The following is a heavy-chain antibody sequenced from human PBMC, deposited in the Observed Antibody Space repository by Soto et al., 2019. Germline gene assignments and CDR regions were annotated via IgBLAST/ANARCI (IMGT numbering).Heavy chain of an antibody. CDR1: GFTFSDYY. CDR2: ISSSSSYT. D-gene: IGHD1-7*01. CDR3: ARLKLELGYCMDY. V-gene: IGHV3-11*06. Sequence: GSLRLSCAASGFTFSDYYMSWIRQAPGKGLEWVSYISSSSSYTNYADSVKGRFTISRDNAKNSLYLQMNSLRAEDTAVYYCARLKLELGYCMDYWGQGTMVTVYS. J-gene: IGHJ4*02.